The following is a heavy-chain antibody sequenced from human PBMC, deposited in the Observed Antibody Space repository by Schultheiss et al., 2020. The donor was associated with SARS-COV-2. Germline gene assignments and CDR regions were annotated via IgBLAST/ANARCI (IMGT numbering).Heavy chain of an antibody. V-gene: IGHV1-69*13. CDR3: ARDHSDILNYNWFDP. CDR2: IIPIFGTA. CDR1: GYTFTSYG. J-gene: IGHJ5*02. D-gene: IGHD3-9*01. Sequence: SVKVSCKASGYTFTSYGISWVRQAPGQGLEWMGGIIPIFGTANYAQKFQGRVTITADESTSTAYMELRSLRSDDTAVYYCARDHSDILNYNWFDPWGQGTLVTVSS.